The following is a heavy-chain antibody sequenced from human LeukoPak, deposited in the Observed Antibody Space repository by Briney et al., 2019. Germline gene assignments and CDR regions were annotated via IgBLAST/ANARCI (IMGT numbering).Heavy chain of an antibody. D-gene: IGHD6-13*01. Sequence: PGGSLRLSCAASGFTFSSYGMHWVRQAPGKGLEWVAFIRYDGSNKYYADSVKGRFTISRDNSKNTLYLQMNSLRAEDTAVYYCARDRGGSSWPKGAFDYWGQGTLVTVSS. CDR2: IRYDGSNK. CDR3: ARDRGGSSWPKGAFDY. CDR1: GFTFSSYG. J-gene: IGHJ4*02. V-gene: IGHV3-30*02.